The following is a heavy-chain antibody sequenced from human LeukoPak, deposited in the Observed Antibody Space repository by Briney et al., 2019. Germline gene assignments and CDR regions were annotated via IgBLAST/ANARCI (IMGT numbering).Heavy chain of an antibody. V-gene: IGHV3-23*01. D-gene: IGHD3-10*01. CDR1: GITFSSYG. CDR2: ISSTGGTT. Sequence: GGSLRLSCAASGITFSSYGMSWVRQAPGKGLEWVSSISSTGGTTYHADSVKGRFTISRDNSKNTLYLQMNSLRAEDTAVYYCAKGWFGESGPIDYWGQGTLVTVSS. J-gene: IGHJ4*02. CDR3: AKGWFGESGPIDY.